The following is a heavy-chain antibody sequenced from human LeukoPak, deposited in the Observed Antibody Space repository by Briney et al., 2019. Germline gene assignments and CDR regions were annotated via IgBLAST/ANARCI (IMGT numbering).Heavy chain of an antibody. J-gene: IGHJ4*02. Sequence: GGSLRLSCATSGFTFSNYEMNWVRQAPGKGLEWVSYITTSSNTKYYADSVEGRFTISRDNARNSLFLQMNSLRAEDTAVYFCAVLNRRNYRPSGFSFDYWGQGALVIVSS. CDR3: AVLNRRNYRPSGFSFDY. D-gene: IGHD2-8*01. V-gene: IGHV3-48*03. CDR1: GFTFSNYE. CDR2: ITTSSNTK.